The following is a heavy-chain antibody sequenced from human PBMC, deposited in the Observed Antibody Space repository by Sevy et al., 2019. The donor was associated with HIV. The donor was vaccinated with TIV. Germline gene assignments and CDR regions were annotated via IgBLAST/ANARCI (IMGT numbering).Heavy chain of an antibody. D-gene: IGHD1-26*01. CDR2: IRGKSTNYAT. Sequence: GGSLRLSCAASGFSFGDSPIYWVRQASGKGLDWVGRIRGKSTNYATSYDVSVRDRFTISRDDSKNTAYLQMNSLETEDTAGYYCTGRWFDPWGQGSLVTVSS. V-gene: IGHV3-73*01. CDR1: GFSFGDSP. J-gene: IGHJ5*02. CDR3: TGRWFDP.